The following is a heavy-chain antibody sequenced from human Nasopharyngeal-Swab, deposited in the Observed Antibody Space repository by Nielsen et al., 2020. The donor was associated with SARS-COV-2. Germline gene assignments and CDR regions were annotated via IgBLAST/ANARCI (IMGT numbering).Heavy chain of an antibody. V-gene: IGHV3-21*01. CDR2: IGRYGTDI. D-gene: IGHD3-3*01. Sequence: GESLKISCAASGFTFRDYSMNWVRQAPGKGLEWVSSIGRYGTDIFHADSVKGRLSVFRDAANKSIYLQMRSLRAEDTAVYYCARGTVFGVANGMDVWGQGTTVTVSS. CDR3: ARGTVFGVANGMDV. J-gene: IGHJ6*02. CDR1: GFTFRDYS.